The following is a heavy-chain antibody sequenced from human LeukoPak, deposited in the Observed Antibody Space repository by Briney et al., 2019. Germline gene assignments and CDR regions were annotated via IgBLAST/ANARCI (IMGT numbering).Heavy chain of an antibody. J-gene: IGHJ4*02. CDR2: ISSDASIT. CDR1: GLTFSTYW. Sequence: PGGSLRLSCAASGLTFSTYWMHWVRHDPGEGLVWVSRISSDASITSYADPVKGRFTISRDNAKNTLYLQMNSLRAEDTALYYCATSARTYIGSSLDYWGQGTLVTVSS. V-gene: IGHV3-74*01. CDR3: ATSARTYIGSSLDY. D-gene: IGHD2-15*01.